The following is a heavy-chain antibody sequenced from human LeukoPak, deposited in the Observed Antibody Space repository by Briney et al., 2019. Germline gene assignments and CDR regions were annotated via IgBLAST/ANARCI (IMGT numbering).Heavy chain of an antibody. Sequence: ASVKVSCKASGYTFISYDINWVRQATGQGLEWMGWMNPNSGNTGYAQKFQGRVTMTRDTSISTDYMELSRLRSDDTAVYYCAREAITIFGVVRTQTTYGPHRFDPWGQGTLVTVSS. V-gene: IGHV1-8*02. CDR3: AREAITIFGVVRTQTTYGPHRFDP. CDR2: MNPNSGNT. J-gene: IGHJ5*02. CDR1: GYTFISYD. D-gene: IGHD3-3*01.